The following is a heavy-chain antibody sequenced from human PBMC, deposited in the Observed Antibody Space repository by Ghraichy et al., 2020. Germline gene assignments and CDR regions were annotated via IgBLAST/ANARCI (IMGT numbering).Heavy chain of an antibody. CDR3: ARHKQGATYPLDY. V-gene: IGHV4-4*09. CDR2: IHSSGST. D-gene: IGHD1-26*01. Sequence: SETLSLTCTVSGDSIRSYYWSWIRQPPGKGLEWIGYIHSSGSTKYNPSLKSRITISVDTSKNQFSLKVSSVTAADTAVYYCARHKQGATYPLDYWGQGTLVTVSS. CDR1: GDSIRSYY. J-gene: IGHJ4*02.